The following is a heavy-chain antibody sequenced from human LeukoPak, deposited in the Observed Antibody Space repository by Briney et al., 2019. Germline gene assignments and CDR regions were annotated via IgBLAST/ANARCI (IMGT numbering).Heavy chain of an antibody. Sequence: ASVKVSCKASGYTFTSYDINWVRQATGQGLEWMGWMNPNSGNTGYAQKFQGRVTITADKSTSTAYMELSSLRSEDTAVYYCARDLVCSSTSCYALDYWGQGTLVTVSS. CDR1: GYTFTSYD. V-gene: IGHV1-8*03. J-gene: IGHJ4*02. CDR2: MNPNSGNT. D-gene: IGHD2-2*01. CDR3: ARDLVCSSTSCYALDY.